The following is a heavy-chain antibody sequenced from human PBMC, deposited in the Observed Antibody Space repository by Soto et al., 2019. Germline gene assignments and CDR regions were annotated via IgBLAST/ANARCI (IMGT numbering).Heavy chain of an antibody. J-gene: IGHJ6*01. D-gene: IGHD3-16*01. V-gene: IGHV1-69*08. CDR1: GTIFSSYT. Sequence: QVQLVQSGAEVKKPGSSVRVSCKASGTIFSSYTISWVRQAPGQGLEWMGRIIPMLGETNSAQKFQGRVTLTADKSTNTAYMELNSLRLEDTALYYCARGLGGRMDDW. CDR2: IIPMLGET. CDR3: ARGLGGRMDD.